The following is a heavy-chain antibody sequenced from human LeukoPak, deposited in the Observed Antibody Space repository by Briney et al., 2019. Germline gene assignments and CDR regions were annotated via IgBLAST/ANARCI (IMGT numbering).Heavy chain of an antibody. CDR2: IIPIFGTA. CDR3: AKGGEMATIFDY. Sequence: SVKVSCKASGGTFISYAISWVRQARGQGLGWMGGIIPIFGTANYAQKFQGRVTITTDESTSTAYMELSSLRSEDTAVYYCAKGGEMATIFDYWGQGTLVTVSS. V-gene: IGHV1-69*05. D-gene: IGHD5-24*01. CDR1: GGTFISYA. J-gene: IGHJ4*02.